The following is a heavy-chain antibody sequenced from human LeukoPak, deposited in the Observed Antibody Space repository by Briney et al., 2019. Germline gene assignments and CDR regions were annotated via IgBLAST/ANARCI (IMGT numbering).Heavy chain of an antibody. J-gene: IGHJ5*02. Sequence: GGSLRLSCAASGFTFDDYAMHWVRQAPGKGLEWVSGISWSSGSIGYADSVKGRFTISRDNAKNSLYLQMNSLRAEDTALYYCAKAQAAAGAVSWFDPWGQGTLVTVSS. CDR3: AKAQAAAGAVSWFDP. CDR2: ISWSSGSI. V-gene: IGHV3-9*01. CDR1: GFTFDDYA. D-gene: IGHD6-13*01.